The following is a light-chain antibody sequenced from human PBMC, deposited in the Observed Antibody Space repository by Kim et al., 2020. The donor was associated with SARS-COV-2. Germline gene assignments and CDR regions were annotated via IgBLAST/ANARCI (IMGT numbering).Light chain of an antibody. CDR2: DAS. Sequence: GDRVTITCRASQSISSWLAWYQQKPGKAPKVLIYDASSLESGVPSRFSGSGSGTEFTLTISSLQPDDFATYYCQQYNSYPFTFGPGTKVDIK. V-gene: IGKV1-5*01. CDR1: QSISSW. J-gene: IGKJ3*01. CDR3: QQYNSYPFT.